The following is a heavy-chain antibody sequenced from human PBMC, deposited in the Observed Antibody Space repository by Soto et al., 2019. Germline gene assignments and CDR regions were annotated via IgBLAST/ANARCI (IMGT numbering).Heavy chain of an antibody. J-gene: IGHJ3*02. CDR1: GFTVSSNY. CDR2: IYSGGST. CDR3: ATLSSSSHDAFDI. Sequence: PSETLRLSCAASGFTVSSNYMSWVRQAPGKGLEWVSVIYSGGSTYYADSVKGRFTISRDNSKNTLYLQMNSLRAEDTAVYYCATLSSSSHDAFDIWGQGTMVTVSS. V-gene: IGHV3-53*01. D-gene: IGHD6-6*01.